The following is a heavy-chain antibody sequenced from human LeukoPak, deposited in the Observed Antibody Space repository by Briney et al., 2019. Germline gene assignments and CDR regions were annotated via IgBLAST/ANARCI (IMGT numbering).Heavy chain of an antibody. CDR3: ARIPYHYYGSGSYSNYYYYYMDV. D-gene: IGHD3-10*01. J-gene: IGHJ6*03. CDR2: IYPGDSDT. CDR1: GYSFTSYW. Sequence: PGESLKISCKGSGYSFTSYWIGWVRQMPGKGLEWMGIIYPGDSDTRYSPSFQGQVTISADKSIGTAYLQWSSLKASDTAMYYCARIPYHYYGSGSYSNYYYYYMDVWGKGTTVTVSS. V-gene: IGHV5-51*01.